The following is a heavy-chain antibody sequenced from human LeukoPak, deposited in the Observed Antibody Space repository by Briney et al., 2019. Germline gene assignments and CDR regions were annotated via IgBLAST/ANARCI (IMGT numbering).Heavy chain of an antibody. Sequence: PSETLSLTCAASAGSISSYYWNWIRQPPGKGLEWIEYIYYSGSTNYNPSLKSRVTISVDTSKNQFSLKLSSVTAADTAVYYCARGLYCSGGSCYGGPFDYWGQGTLVTVSS. CDR3: ARGLYCSGGSCYGGPFDY. J-gene: IGHJ4*02. D-gene: IGHD2-15*01. V-gene: IGHV4-59*01. CDR1: AGSISSYY. CDR2: IYYSGST.